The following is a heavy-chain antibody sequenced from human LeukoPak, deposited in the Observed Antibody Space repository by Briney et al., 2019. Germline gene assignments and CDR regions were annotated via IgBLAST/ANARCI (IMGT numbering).Heavy chain of an antibody. V-gene: IGHV3-33*01. D-gene: IGHD3-22*01. CDR2: IWYDGSNK. Sequence: GGSLRLSCAASGFTFSSYGMHWVRQAPGKGLEWVAVIWYDGSNKYYADSVKGRFTISRDNSKNTLYLQMNSLRAEDTAVYYCARDTTRNYDSSGYHDYWGQGTLVTVSS. CDR3: ARDTTRNYDSSGYHDY. CDR1: GFTFSSYG. J-gene: IGHJ4*02.